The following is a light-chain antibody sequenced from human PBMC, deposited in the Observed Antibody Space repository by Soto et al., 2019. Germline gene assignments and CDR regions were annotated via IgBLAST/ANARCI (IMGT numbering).Light chain of an antibody. CDR2: AAS. V-gene: IGKV1-27*01. J-gene: IGKJ1*01. CDR1: QVISNY. Sequence: DIQMTQSPSSLSASVGDRVTITCRASQVISNYLAWYQQKPGKVPKLLVYAASTLQSGVPFRFSGSGSGTNFTLTISSLQPEDVATYYCQTYNSAPWTFGQGTKVDIK. CDR3: QTYNSAPWT.